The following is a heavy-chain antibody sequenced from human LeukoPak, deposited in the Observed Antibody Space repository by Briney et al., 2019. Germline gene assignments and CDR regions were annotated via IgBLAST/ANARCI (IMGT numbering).Heavy chain of an antibody. CDR2: IKSKTDGETI. CDR1: GFSLSNYW. J-gene: IGHJ4*02. D-gene: IGHD3-3*01. CDR3: TTGGGVLRFL. V-gene: IGHV3-15*01. Sequence: GGSLRLSCAASGFSLSNYWMNWVRQAPGKGLEWVARIKSKTDGETIDYAAPVRGRFTISRDDSQNTLYLEMKSLKTEDTAVYYCTTGGGVLRFLGGQGTLVTVSS.